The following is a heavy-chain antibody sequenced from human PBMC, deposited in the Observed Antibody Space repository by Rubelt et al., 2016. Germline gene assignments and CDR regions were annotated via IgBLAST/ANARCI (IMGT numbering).Heavy chain of an antibody. D-gene: IGHD1-26*01. J-gene: IGHJ3*02. Sequence: QVQLQESGPGLVKPSETLSLTCTVSGDSISSYYWTWIRQPPGKGLEWIGYIYYSGSTNYNPSLKSRVTISVDTSKNQFARRLSAVTAADTAGYYCARVLGGTYYDAFDMWGQGTVVTVFS. CDR1: GDSISSYY. CDR3: ARVLGGTYYDAFDM. CDR2: IYYSGST. V-gene: IGHV4-59*01.